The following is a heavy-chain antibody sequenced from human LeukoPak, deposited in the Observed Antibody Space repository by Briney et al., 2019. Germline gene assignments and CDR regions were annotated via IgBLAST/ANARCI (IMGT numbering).Heavy chain of an antibody. CDR1: SGSISTSNYY. V-gene: IGHV4-39*07. CDR2: IFYSGST. Sequence: SETLSLTCTVSSGSISTSNYYWGWVRQPPGKALEWIGNIFYSGSTYYSPSLKSRVTISVDTSKNQFSLKLSSVTAADTAVYYCARFLLSSLHFDYWGQGTLVTVSS. CDR3: ARFLLSSLHFDY. J-gene: IGHJ4*02. D-gene: IGHD2-15*01.